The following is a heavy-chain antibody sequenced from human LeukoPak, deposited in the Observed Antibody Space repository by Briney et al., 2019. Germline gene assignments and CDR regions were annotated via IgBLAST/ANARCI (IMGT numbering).Heavy chain of an antibody. CDR3: ARADGGKGYFDY. D-gene: IGHD4-23*01. CDR1: GGSISSYY. CDR2: IYYSGST. V-gene: IGHV4-59*01. Sequence: SETLSLTCTVSGGSISSYYWSWIRQPPGKGLEWIGYIYYSGSTNYNPSLKSRVTISVDTSKNQFSLKLSSVTAADTAVYYCARADGGKGYFDYWGQGTLVTVSS. J-gene: IGHJ4*02.